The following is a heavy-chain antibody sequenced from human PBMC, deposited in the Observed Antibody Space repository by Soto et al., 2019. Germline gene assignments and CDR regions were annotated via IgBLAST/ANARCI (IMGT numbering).Heavy chain of an antibody. CDR1: GYTFTSYA. CDR3: VRGFGYSGYDLVGYYYYYMDV. D-gene: IGHD5-12*01. CDR2: INAGNGNT. V-gene: IGHV1-3*01. J-gene: IGHJ6*03. Sequence: GASVKVSCKASGYTFTSYAMHWVRQAPGQRLEWMGWINAGNGNTKYSQKFQGRVTITRDTSASTAYMELSSLRSEDTAVYYCVRGFGYSGYDLVGYYYYYMDVWGKGTTVTVSS.